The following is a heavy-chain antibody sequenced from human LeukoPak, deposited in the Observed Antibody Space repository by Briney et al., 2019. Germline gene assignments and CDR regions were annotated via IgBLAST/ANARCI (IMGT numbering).Heavy chain of an antibody. D-gene: IGHD3-3*01. CDR1: EFTFNTYW. V-gene: IGHV3-7*01. J-gene: IGHJ4*02. Sequence: GGSLRLSCAASEFTFNTYWMSWVRQAPGKGLEWVATIDQDGSEKDYVDSAKGRFTISRDNARNSLFLQLNSLRGEDTGVYFCARCREFWSGHFGMDYFDSWGLGALVTVSS. CDR3: ARCREFWSGHFGMDYFDS. CDR2: IDQDGSEK.